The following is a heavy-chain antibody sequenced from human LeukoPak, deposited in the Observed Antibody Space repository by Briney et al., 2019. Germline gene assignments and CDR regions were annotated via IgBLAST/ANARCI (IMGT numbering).Heavy chain of an antibody. D-gene: IGHD6-13*01. CDR2: INHDGSAT. V-gene: IGHV3-7*01. CDR1: GFTFYNYL. J-gene: IGHJ4*02. CDR3: ATSVDTAAGPY. Sequence: PGGFLRLSCATPGFTFYNYLMNWGRQAPGKGVEWVANINHDGSATFYVDSVKGRFAISRDNAESSLHLQMNSLRAEDTALYYCATSVDTAAGPYWGQGTLVTVSS.